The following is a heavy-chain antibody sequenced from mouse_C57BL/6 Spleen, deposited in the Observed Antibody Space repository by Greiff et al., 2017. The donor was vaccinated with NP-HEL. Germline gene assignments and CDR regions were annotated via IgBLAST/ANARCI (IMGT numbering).Heavy chain of an antibody. CDR2: ISGGGGNT. CDR3: ARLGGRYFDV. CDR1: GFTFSSYT. Sequence: EVKVVESGGGLVKPGGSLKLSCAASGFTFSSYTMSWVRQTPEKRLEWVATISGGGGNTYYPDSVKGRFTISRDNAKNTLYLQMSSLRSEDTALYYCARLGGRYFDVWGTGTTVTVSS. V-gene: IGHV5-9*01. J-gene: IGHJ1*03.